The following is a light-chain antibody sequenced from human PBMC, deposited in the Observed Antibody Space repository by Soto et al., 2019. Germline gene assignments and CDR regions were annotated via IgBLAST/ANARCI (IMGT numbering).Light chain of an antibody. CDR3: QQTYSRPVT. V-gene: IGKV1-39*01. CDR1: QPISSY. CDR2: FIS. J-gene: IGKJ5*01. Sequence: DIEKTQSPSALSASVGDKVTITCRASQPISSYLNWYQHKPGEAPRLLIYFISRLQSGAPSRFSGSGSGKDFTLTIDSPQPEDTATYYCQQTYSRPVTFGQGTRLEIK.